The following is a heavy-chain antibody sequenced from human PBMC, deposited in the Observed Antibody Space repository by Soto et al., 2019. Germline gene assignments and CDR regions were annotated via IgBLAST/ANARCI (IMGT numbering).Heavy chain of an antibody. CDR1: GFTFSSHW. Sequence: EVRLVESGGGLAQPGGSLRLSCAASGFTFSSHWLHWARQAPGKGLVWVSRIKYDGSDTGYADSVKGRFSISRDNAENTVYLQMNSLRGEDSAVYYCGRGVVGPYGVDVWGQGTTVIVSS. V-gene: IGHV3-74*01. CDR2: IKYDGSDT. CDR3: GRGVVGPYGVDV. D-gene: IGHD2-21*01. J-gene: IGHJ6*02.